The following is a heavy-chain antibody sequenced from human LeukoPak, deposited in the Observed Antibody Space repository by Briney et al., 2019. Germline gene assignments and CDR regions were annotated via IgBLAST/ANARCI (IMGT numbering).Heavy chain of an antibody. V-gene: IGHV3-74*01. D-gene: IGHD2-15*01. Sequence: GGSLRLSCAASGFTFSSYWMHCVRQAPGKGLVWVSRINNVGSSTSYADSVKGRFTITRANDKDTLYLQMNRLRAEDTAVYYCVSSYCSGGSCYSASGYWGQGTLVTVSS. CDR2: INNVGSST. CDR1: GFTFSSYW. CDR3: VSSYCSGGSCYSASGY. J-gene: IGHJ4*02.